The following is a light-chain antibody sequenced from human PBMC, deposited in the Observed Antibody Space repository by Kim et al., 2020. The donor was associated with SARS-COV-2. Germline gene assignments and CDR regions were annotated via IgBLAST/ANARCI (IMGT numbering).Light chain of an antibody. CDR1: QGISSY. Sequence: DIQLTQSPSFLSASVGDRVTITCRASQGISSYLAWYQQKPGKAPKVLIYGASTLKSGVPSRFSGSGSGTQFTLTISSLQPEDCATDYCQQRNSYPHFGGGTKVDIK. CDR3: QQRNSYPH. J-gene: IGKJ4*01. CDR2: GAS. V-gene: IGKV1-9*01.